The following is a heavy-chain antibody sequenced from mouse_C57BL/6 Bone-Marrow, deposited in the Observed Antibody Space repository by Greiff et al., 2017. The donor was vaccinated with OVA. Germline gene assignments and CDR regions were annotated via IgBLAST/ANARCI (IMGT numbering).Heavy chain of an antibody. D-gene: IGHD2-1*01. CDR2: IYPRSGNT. J-gene: IGHJ3*01. CDR3: ARLGLYGSQFAY. Sequence: QVHVKQSGAELARPGASVKLSCKASGYTFTSYGISWVKQRTGQGLEWIGEIYPRSGNTYYNEKFKGKATLTADKSSSTAYMELRSLTSEDSAVYFCARLGLYGSQFAYWGQGTLVTVSA. V-gene: IGHV1-81*01. CDR1: GYTFTSYG.